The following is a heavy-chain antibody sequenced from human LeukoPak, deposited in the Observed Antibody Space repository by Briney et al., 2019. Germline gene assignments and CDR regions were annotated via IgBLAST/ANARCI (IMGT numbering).Heavy chain of an antibody. CDR1: GYSISSGYY. CDR2: IYHSGST. V-gene: IGHV4-38-2*02. CDR3: ARVVAVAVTYNWFDP. J-gene: IGHJ5*02. Sequence: SETLSLTCTVSGYSISSGYYWGWIRQPPGKGLEWIGRIYHSGSTYYNPSLKSRVTISVDTSKNQFSLKLSSVTAADTAVYYCARVVAVAVTYNWFDPWGQGTLVTVSS. D-gene: IGHD6-19*01.